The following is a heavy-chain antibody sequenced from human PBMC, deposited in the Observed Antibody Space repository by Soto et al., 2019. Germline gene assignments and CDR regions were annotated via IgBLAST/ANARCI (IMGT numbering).Heavy chain of an antibody. CDR2: INPNSGGT. Sequence: ASVKVSCKASGYTFTGYYMHWVRQAPGQGLEWMGWINPNSGGTNYAQKFQGWVTMTRDTSISTAYMELSRLRSDDTAVYYCARDLGATVTTRPQLYMDVWGKGTTVTVSS. CDR1: GYTFTGYY. J-gene: IGHJ6*03. V-gene: IGHV1-2*04. D-gene: IGHD4-4*01. CDR3: ARDLGATVTTRPQLYMDV.